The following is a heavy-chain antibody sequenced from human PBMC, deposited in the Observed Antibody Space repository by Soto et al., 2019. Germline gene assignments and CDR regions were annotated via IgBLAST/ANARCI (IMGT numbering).Heavy chain of an antibody. CDR2: ISGPGATI. CDR3: AKMLTIVRGVTGIRDFDF. J-gene: IGHJ4*02. CDR1: GFTFSSYA. D-gene: IGHD3-10*01. V-gene: IGHV3-23*01. Sequence: EVQLLEAGGNLIQPGGSLRLSCAASGFTFSSYAMSWVRQAPGQGLEWLSAISGPGATIYYADSVKGRFTISRDNSKNTLYLQMNSPSVYDTAVYYCAKMLTIVRGVTGIRDFDFWGQGTLVTVSS.